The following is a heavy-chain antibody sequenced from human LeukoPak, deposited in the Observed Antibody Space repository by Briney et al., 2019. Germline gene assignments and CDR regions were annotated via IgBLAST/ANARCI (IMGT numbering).Heavy chain of an antibody. Sequence: GGSERLSCAASGFTFSSYSMNWVRQAPGKGLEWVSYISSSGSTIYYADSVKGRFTISRDNAKNSLYLQMNSLRAEDTAVYYCARGYYYMDVWGKGTTVTVSS. CDR1: GFTFSSYS. CDR3: ARGYYYMDV. CDR2: ISSSGSTI. J-gene: IGHJ6*03. V-gene: IGHV3-48*04.